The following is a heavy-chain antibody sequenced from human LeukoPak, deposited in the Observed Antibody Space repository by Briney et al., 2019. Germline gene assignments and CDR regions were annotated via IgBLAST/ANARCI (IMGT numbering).Heavy chain of an antibody. Sequence: RQDPEKEQEWVSGISWNSGSIGYADSVKGRFTISRDNAKNSLYLQMNSLRAEDTALYYCAKDKGGSGNDAFDIWGQGTMVTVSS. D-gene: IGHD6-19*01. CDR2: ISWNSGSI. V-gene: IGHV3-9*01. CDR3: AKDKGGSGNDAFDI. J-gene: IGHJ3*02.